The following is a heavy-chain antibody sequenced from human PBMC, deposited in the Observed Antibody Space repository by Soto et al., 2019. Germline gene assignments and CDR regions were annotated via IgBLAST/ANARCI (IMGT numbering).Heavy chain of an antibody. J-gene: IGHJ3*02. V-gene: IGHV1-3*01. Sequence: KFQGRVTITRDTSASTAYMELSSLRSEDTAVYYCARGRITMVRGVAPHAFDIWGQGTMVTVSS. CDR3: ARGRITMVRGVAPHAFDI. D-gene: IGHD3-10*01.